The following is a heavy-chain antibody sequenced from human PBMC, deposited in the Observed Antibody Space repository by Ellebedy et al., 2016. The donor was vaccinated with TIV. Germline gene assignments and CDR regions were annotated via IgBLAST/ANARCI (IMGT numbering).Heavy chain of an antibody. D-gene: IGHD2-21*01. CDR2: ISAYNGNT. J-gene: IGHJ3*02. Sequence: ASVKVSCXASGYTFTSYGISWVRQAPGQGLEWMGWISAYNGNTNYAQKLQGRVTMTTDTSTSTAYMELRSLRSDDTAVYYCARVARWGGPDAFDIWGRGTMVIVSS. CDR3: ARVARWGGPDAFDI. V-gene: IGHV1-18*01. CDR1: GYTFTSYG.